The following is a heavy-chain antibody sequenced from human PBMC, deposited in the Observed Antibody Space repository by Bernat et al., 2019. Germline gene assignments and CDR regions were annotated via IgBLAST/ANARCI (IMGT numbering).Heavy chain of an antibody. CDR1: GFTFSSYA. V-gene: IGHV3-30-3*01. CDR2: ISYDGSNK. D-gene: IGHD5-12*01. CDR3: ARADAGYSGYDSEKHHFDY. J-gene: IGHJ4*02. Sequence: QVQLVESGGGVVQPGRSLRLSCAASGFTFSSYAMPWVRQAPGKGLEWVAVISYDGSNKYYADSVKGRFTISRDNSKNTLYLQMNSLRAEDTAVYYCARADAGYSGYDSEKHHFDYWGQGTLVTVSS.